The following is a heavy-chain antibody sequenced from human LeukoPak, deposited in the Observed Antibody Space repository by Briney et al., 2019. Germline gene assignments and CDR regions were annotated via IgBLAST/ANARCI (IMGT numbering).Heavy chain of an antibody. CDR3: ARKVLKGSSQGMDV. CDR1: GGSINRHY. V-gene: IGHV4-59*11. J-gene: IGHJ6*04. D-gene: IGHD3-9*01. Sequence: SETLSLTCTVSGGSINRHYWSWVRQPPGQGLEWLAYIYDSGNTNYNPSLKSRLSTSMDTSKNQLSLNLTSVTAADTAVYFCARKVLKGSSQGMDVWGKGTTVIVSS. CDR2: IYDSGNT.